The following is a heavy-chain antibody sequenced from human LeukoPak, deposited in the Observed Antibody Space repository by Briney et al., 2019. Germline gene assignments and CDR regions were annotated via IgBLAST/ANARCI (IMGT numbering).Heavy chain of an antibody. CDR3: ARDQDSYYFDY. Sequence: PGGSLRLFCAASGFTFSSYSMNWVRQAPGKGLEWVSYISSSSSTIYYADSVKGRFTISRDNAKNSLYLQMNSLRAEDTAVYYCARDQDSYYFDYWGQGTLVTVSS. CDR2: ISSSSSTI. CDR1: GFTFSSYS. J-gene: IGHJ4*02. D-gene: IGHD2-15*01. V-gene: IGHV3-48*01.